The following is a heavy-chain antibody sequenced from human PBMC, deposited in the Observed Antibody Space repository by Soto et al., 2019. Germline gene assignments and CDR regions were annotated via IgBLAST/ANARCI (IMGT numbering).Heavy chain of an antibody. V-gene: IGHV1-2*04. Sequence: QVQLVQSGAEVKKPGASVKVSCKASGYTFTGYYMHWVRQAPGQGLEWMGWINPNSGGTNYAQKFQGWVPLTRDTSSISAYMELSRLRSADTAVYYCARGDHPWSDYWGQGTLVTVSA. CDR3: ARGDHPWSDY. J-gene: IGHJ4*02. CDR1: GYTFTGYY. D-gene: IGHD2-8*02. CDR2: INPNSGGT.